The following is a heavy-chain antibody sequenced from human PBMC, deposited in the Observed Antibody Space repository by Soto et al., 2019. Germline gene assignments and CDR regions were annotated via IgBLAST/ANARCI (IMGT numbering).Heavy chain of an antibody. V-gene: IGHV5-51*01. J-gene: IGHJ3*02. Sequence: GESLKISCKGSGYSFTSYWIGWVRQMPGKGLEWMGIIYPGDSDTRYSPSVQGQVTISADKSISTAYLQWSSLKASDTAMYYCARCIGYYGSGSYLEGAFDIWGQGTMVTVS. CDR1: GYSFTSYW. D-gene: IGHD3-10*01. CDR2: IYPGDSDT. CDR3: ARCIGYYGSGSYLEGAFDI.